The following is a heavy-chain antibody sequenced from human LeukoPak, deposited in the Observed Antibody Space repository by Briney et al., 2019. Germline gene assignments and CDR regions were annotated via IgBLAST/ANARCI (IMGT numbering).Heavy chain of an antibody. Sequence: ASVKVSCXASGGTFSSYAISWVRQAPGQGLVWMGRIIPIFGTANYAQKFQGRVTITTDESTSTAYMELSSLRSEDTAVYYCARGQLQLWGAYYYDSSGYFDYWGQGTLVTVSS. J-gene: IGHJ4*02. D-gene: IGHD3-22*01. CDR1: GGTFSSYA. CDR3: ARGQLQLWGAYYYDSSGYFDY. V-gene: IGHV1-69*05. CDR2: IIPIFGTA.